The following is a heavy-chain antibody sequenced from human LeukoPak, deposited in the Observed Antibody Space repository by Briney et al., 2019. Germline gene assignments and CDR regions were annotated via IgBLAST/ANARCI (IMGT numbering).Heavy chain of an antibody. D-gene: IGHD6-13*01. V-gene: IGHV3-23*01. CDR3: AKDPIAAAGTGFDY. Sequence: SWVRQAPGKXXEWVSAISGSGGSTYYADSVKGRFTISRDNSKNTLYLQMNSLRAEDTAVYYCAKDPIAAAGTGFDYWGQGALVTVSS. J-gene: IGHJ4*02. CDR2: ISGSGGST.